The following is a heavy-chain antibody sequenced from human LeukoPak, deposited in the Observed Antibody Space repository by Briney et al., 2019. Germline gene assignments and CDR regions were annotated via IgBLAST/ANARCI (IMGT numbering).Heavy chain of an antibody. CDR1: GFTFDDYG. CDR2: INWNGGST. Sequence: GGSLRLSCAASGFTFDDYGMSWVRQAPGKGLEWVSGINWNGGSTGYADSVKGRFTISRDNAKNSLYLQMNSLRAEDTALYYCARGLPSGGSTSWFSYWGQGTLVTVSS. CDR3: ARGLPSGGSTSWFSY. V-gene: IGHV3-20*04. D-gene: IGHD2-2*01. J-gene: IGHJ4*02.